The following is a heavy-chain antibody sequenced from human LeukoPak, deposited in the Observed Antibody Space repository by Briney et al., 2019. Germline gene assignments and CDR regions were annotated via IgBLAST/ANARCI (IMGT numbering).Heavy chain of an antibody. CDR3: RYYGSGSYYTLDY. Sequence: PGRSLRLSCAASGFTFSSYGMPWVRQAPGKGLEWVAFIRYDGSNKYYADSVKGRFTISRDNSKNTLYLQMNSLRAEDTAVYYCRYYGSGSYYTLDYWGQGTLVTVSS. CDR2: IRYDGSNK. CDR1: GFTFSSYG. J-gene: IGHJ4*02. D-gene: IGHD3-10*01. V-gene: IGHV3-30*02.